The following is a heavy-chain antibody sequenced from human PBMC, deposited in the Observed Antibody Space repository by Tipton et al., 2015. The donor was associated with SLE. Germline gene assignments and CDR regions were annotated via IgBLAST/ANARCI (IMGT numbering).Heavy chain of an antibody. CDR1: GGSISSWSYY. V-gene: IGHV4-39*07. Sequence: TLSLTCTVSGGSISSWSYYWGWIRLHPGKGLDWIGSIFYSGSTDSNPSLKSRVTISMDTSTNHFSLRLSSVTAADTAVYYCARHNYYALVRLTWGDFCYWGQGTPVTVSS. D-gene: IGHD3-10*01. J-gene: IGHJ4*02. CDR2: IFYSGST. CDR3: ARHNYYALVRLTWGDFCY.